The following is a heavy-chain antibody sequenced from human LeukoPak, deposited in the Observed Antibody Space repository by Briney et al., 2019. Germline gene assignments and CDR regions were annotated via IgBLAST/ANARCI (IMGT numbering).Heavy chain of an antibody. CDR1: GFTFSSYG. V-gene: IGHV3-30*18. J-gene: IGHJ4*02. Sequence: PGRSLRLSCAASGFTFSSYGMHWVRQAPGKGLEWVAVISYDGSNKYYADSVKGRFTISRDNSKNTLYLQMNSLRAEDTAVYYCAKLPNWGNYFDYWGQGTLVTVSS. D-gene: IGHD7-27*01. CDR2: ISYDGSNK. CDR3: AKLPNWGNYFDY.